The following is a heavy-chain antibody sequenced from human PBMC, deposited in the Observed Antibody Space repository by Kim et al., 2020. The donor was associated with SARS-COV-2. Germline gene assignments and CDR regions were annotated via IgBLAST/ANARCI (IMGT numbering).Heavy chain of an antibody. V-gene: IGHV3-74*01. Sequence: NKDGTNTYYAHSVKGRFTISRDNAKNTVYLQMNSLGAEDTAVYYCTTAFEFWGQGTLVTVSS. J-gene: IGHJ4*02. CDR3: TTAFEF. CDR2: NKDGTNT.